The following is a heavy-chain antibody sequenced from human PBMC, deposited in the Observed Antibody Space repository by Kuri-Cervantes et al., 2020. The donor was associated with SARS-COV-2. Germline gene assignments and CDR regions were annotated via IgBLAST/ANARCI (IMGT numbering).Heavy chain of an antibody. J-gene: IGHJ4*02. V-gene: IGHV3-21*01. CDR1: GFSVSNSY. CDR3: ARSPGDGDYDPFDY. Sequence: GESLKISCAASGFSVSNSYLSWVRQAPGKGLEWVSSITRSSVYISYADSLKGRFTISRDNAKNSLYLQMNSLRAEDTAVYYCARSPGDGDYDPFDYWGQGTLVTVSS. CDR2: ITRSSVYI. D-gene: IGHD4-17*01.